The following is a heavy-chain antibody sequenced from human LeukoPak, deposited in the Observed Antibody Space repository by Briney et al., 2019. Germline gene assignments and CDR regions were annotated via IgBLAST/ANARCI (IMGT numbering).Heavy chain of an antibody. D-gene: IGHD3-3*01. CDR1: GGSISSYY. Sequence: SETLSLTCTVSGGSISSYYWSWIRQPAGKGLEWIGRIYTSGSTNYNPSLKSRVTMSVDTSKNQFSLKLNSVTAADTAVYYCASRPVLRFLEYLLYPWGQGTLVTVSS. J-gene: IGHJ5*02. V-gene: IGHV4-4*07. CDR3: ASRPVLRFLEYLLYP. CDR2: IYTSGST.